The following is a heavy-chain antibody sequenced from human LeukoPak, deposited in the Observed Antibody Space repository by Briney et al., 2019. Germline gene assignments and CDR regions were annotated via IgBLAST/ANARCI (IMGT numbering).Heavy chain of an antibody. J-gene: IGHJ5*02. Sequence: SETLSLTYTVSGGSISSYYWSWIRQPPGKGLEWIGYIYYSGSTNYNPSLKSRVTISVDTSKNQFSLKLSSVTAADTAVYYCARHRRWAAWFDPWGQGTLVTVSS. CDR3: ARHRRWAAWFDP. CDR2: IYYSGST. CDR1: GGSISSYY. V-gene: IGHV4-59*08. D-gene: IGHD1-26*01.